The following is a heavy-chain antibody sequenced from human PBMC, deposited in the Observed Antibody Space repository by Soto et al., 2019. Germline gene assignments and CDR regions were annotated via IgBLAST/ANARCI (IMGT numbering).Heavy chain of an antibody. CDR1: GGSVTNSGYY. CDR2: VYYRGRS. V-gene: IGHV4-39*01. Sequence: SETLSLTCTVSGGSVTNSGYYWGWIRQSPGKGLEWIGSVYYRGRSYSKSSVKSRVTISVDTSKNRFSLSLNSVTASDTAVYFCVSQRTTVPTQAYFDYWGPGALVTVSS. CDR3: VSQRTTVPTQAYFDY. D-gene: IGHD4-17*01. J-gene: IGHJ4*02.